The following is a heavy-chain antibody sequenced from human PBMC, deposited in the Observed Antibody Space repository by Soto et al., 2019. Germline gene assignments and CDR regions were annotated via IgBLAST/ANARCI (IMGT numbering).Heavy chain of an antibody. CDR3: ARDSLH. CDR2: INHSGST. Sequence: SETLSLTCAVYGGSFSGYYWSWIRQPPGKGLEWIGEINHSGSTNYNPSLKSRVTISVDTSKNQFSLKLSSVTAADTAVYYCARDSLHWGQGTLVTVSS. J-gene: IGHJ4*02. CDR1: GGSFSGYY. V-gene: IGHV4-34*01.